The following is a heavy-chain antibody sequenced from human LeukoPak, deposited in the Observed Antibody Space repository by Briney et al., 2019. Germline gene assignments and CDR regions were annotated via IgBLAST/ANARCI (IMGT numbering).Heavy chain of an antibody. D-gene: IGHD3-10*01. Sequence: PGGSLSLSCAASGFTVSRNYMSWVRQAPGKGLEWDSVIYSGGSTYYADSVKGRFTISRDNSKNTLYLQMNSLRAEDTAVYYCARERATYYYGSGSFFDYWGQGTLVTVSS. CDR2: IYSGGST. V-gene: IGHV3-66*02. CDR3: ARERATYYYGSGSFFDY. J-gene: IGHJ4*02. CDR1: GFTVSRNY.